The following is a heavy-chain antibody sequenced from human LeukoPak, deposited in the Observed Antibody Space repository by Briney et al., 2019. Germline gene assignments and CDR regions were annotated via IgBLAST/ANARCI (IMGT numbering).Heavy chain of an antibody. CDR2: IWYDGSKT. V-gene: IGHV3-33*06. J-gene: IGHJ6*03. D-gene: IGHD2-2*01. CDR3: AKDLGGCNSISCSYYMDV. Sequence: PGGSLRLSCAASGFTFSAYGMNWVRQAPGKGLEWVAVIWYDGSKTYYADSVKGRFTISRDNSKNTHYLQMNSLRAEDTAVYYCAKDLGGCNSISCSYYMDVWGKGTTVTVTS. CDR1: GFTFSAYG.